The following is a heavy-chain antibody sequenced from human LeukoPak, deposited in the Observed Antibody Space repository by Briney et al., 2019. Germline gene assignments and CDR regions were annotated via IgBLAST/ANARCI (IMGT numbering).Heavy chain of an antibody. CDR3: ARRTHRIQLWEYYFDY. CDR1: GFTFSSYW. CDR2: IKQDGSEK. J-gene: IGHJ4*02. V-gene: IGHV3-7*05. Sequence: AGGSLRLSCAASGFTFSSYWISWVRQAPGKGLECLANIKQDGSEKYYVDSVKGRFTISRDNAKNSLYLQMNSLRAEDTAVYYCARRTHRIQLWEYYFDYWGQGTLVTVSS. D-gene: IGHD5-18*01.